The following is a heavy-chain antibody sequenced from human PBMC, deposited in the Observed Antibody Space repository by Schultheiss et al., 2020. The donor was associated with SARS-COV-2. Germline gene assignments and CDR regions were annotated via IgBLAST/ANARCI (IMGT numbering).Heavy chain of an antibody. CDR1: GFTFSSYW. CDR2: IKSDGIST. CDR3: ARDRGGNSQALIDY. V-gene: IGHV3-74*01. Sequence: VGSLRLSCAASGFTFSSYWMHWVRQAPGKGLVWVSRIKSDGISTSYADSVKGRFTISRDNAKNTLYLQMNSLRAEDTAVYYCARDRGGNSQALIDYWGQGTLVTVSS. D-gene: IGHD4-23*01. J-gene: IGHJ4*02.